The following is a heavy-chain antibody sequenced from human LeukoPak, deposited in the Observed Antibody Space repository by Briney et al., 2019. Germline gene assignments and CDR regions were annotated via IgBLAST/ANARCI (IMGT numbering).Heavy chain of an antibody. CDR2: MNPNSGNT. CDR1: GYTFTSYD. J-gene: IGHJ5*02. Sequence: ASVKVSCKASGYTFTSYDINWVRQATGQGREWMGWMNPNSGNTGYAQKFQGRVTMTRNTSISTAYMELSSLRSEDTAVYYCATTRYRLRYFDWLLLPWFDPWGQGTLVTVSS. CDR3: ATTRYRLRYFDWLLLPWFDP. V-gene: IGHV1-8*01. D-gene: IGHD3-9*01.